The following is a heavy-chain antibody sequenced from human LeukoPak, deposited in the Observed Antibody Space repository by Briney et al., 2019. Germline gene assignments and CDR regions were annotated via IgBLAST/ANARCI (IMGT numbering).Heavy chain of an antibody. J-gene: IGHJ6*03. Sequence: ASVKVSCKASGGTFSSYAISWVRQAPGQGLEWMGRIIPILGIANYAQKFQGRVTITTDESTSTAYMELSSLRSEDTAVYYCARDIRIVGATSQKNYYYYMDVWGKGTTVTVSS. CDR3: ARDIRIVGATSQKNYYYYMDV. CDR1: GGTFSSYA. D-gene: IGHD1-26*01. CDR2: IIPILGIA. V-gene: IGHV1-69*04.